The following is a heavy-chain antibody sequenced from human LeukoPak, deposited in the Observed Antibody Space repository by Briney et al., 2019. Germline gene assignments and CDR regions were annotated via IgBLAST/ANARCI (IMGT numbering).Heavy chain of an antibody. CDR1: GFTFSNAW. D-gene: IGHD2-21*02. J-gene: IGHJ4*02. CDR3: AKTTRGAYCGGGCPGPFDY. Sequence: GGSLRLSCAASGFTFSNAWMSWVRQAPGKGLEWVGRIKSKTDGGTTDYAAPVKGRFTISRDDSKNTLYLQMNSLRAEDTVVYYCAKTTRGAYCGGGCPGPFDYWGQGTLVTVSS. CDR2: IKSKTDGGTT. V-gene: IGHV3-15*01.